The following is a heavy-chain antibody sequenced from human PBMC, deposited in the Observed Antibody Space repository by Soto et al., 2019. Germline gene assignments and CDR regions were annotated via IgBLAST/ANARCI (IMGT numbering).Heavy chain of an antibody. J-gene: IGHJ5*02. Sequence: QVQLVQSGAEEKKPGASVKVSCKASGYTFTNYAIQWVRQAPGQRLEWMGWINAGNGNTKYSQKFQGRVTITRDTSASTAYMELSSLRSEDTAVYYCARGSPLWFDPWGQGTLVTVSS. D-gene: IGHD3-16*02. V-gene: IGHV1-3*05. CDR3: ARGSPLWFDP. CDR2: INAGNGNT. CDR1: GYTFTNYA.